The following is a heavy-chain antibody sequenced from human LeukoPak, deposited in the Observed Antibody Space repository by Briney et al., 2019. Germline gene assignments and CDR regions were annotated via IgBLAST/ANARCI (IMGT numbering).Heavy chain of an antibody. D-gene: IGHD2-2*02. J-gene: IGHJ4*02. CDR3: ARRPRVVPAAIAPFDY. Sequence: PSETLSLTCTVSGGSISSHYWSWIRQPPGKGLEWIGYIYYSGSTNYNPPLKSRVTISVDTSKNQFSLKLSSVTAADTAMYYCARRPRVVPAAIAPFDYWGQGTLVTVSS. CDR2: IYYSGST. CDR1: GGSISSHY. V-gene: IGHV4-59*11.